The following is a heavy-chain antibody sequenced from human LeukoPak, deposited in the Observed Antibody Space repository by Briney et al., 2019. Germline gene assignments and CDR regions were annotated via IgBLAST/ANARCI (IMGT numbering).Heavy chain of an antibody. CDR3: ARHGARDSGWYGPNAFDI. CDR2: IYYSGST. J-gene: IGHJ3*02. D-gene: IGHD6-19*01. V-gene: IGHV4-59*08. Sequence: SETLSLTCTVPGGSISSYYWSWIRQPPGKGLEWIGYIYYSGSTNYNPSLKSRVTISVDTSKNQFSLKLSSVTAADTAVYYCARHGARDSGWYGPNAFDIWAKGQWSPSLQ. CDR1: GGSISSYY.